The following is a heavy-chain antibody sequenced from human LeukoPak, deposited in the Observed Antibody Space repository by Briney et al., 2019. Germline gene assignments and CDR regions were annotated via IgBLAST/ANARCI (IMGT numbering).Heavy chain of an antibody. Sequence: ASVKVSCKASGYSFTNYYMHWVRQAPGRGLEWMGIINPSGGSTTNAQKFQGRVTMTRDTSTTTVYMELSSLRSDDTAMYYCARDERDVVVVPGAMPYWGQGTLVTVS. D-gene: IGHD2-2*01. J-gene: IGHJ4*02. CDR2: INPSGGST. CDR3: ARDERDVVVVPGAMPY. CDR1: GYSFTNYY. V-gene: IGHV1-46*01.